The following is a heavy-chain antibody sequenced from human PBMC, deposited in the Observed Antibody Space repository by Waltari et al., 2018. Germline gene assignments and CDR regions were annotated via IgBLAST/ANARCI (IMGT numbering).Heavy chain of an antibody. CDR3: AKEGVAAAGPYYFDY. J-gene: IGHJ4*02. D-gene: IGHD6-13*01. CDR1: GFTFSSYG. Sequence: QVQLVESGGGVVQPGRSLRLSCAASGFTFSSYGLHWVRQAPGKGLELVVVIWYDGSNKYYADSVKGRFTISRDNSKNTLYLQMNSLRAEDTAMYYCAKEGVAAAGPYYFDYWGQGTLVTVSS. CDR2: IWYDGSNK. V-gene: IGHV3-30*18.